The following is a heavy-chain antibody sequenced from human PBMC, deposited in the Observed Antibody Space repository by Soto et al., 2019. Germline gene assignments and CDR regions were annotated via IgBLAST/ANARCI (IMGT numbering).Heavy chain of an antibody. J-gene: IGHJ1*01. Sequence: VQLVQYGAEVKKPGSSVKVSCKASGGTFSSYAISWVRQAPGQGLEWKGGIIPIFGTANYAQKFQGRVTLTANDSTSTGYMELSSLRSEDTAVYYCARDRGISKVEYYYDVWGQGTLVTVSS. CDR1: GGTFSSYA. CDR3: ARDRGISKVEYYYDV. D-gene: IGHD3-22*01. CDR2: IIPIFGTA. V-gene: IGHV1-69*01.